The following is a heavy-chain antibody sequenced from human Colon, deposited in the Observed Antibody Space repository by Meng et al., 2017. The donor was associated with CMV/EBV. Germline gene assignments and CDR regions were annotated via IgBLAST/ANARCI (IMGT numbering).Heavy chain of an antibody. J-gene: IGHJ6*02. D-gene: IGHD2-15*01. Sequence: LTRAASGFTFSHAWMSWVRQAPGKGLEWVGRIKSKTDGGTTDYAAPVKGRFTISRDDSKNTLYLQMNSLKTEDTAVYYCTTDPSVVVVAATVYYYGMDVWGQGTTVTVSS. CDR1: GFTFSHAW. CDR3: TTDPSVVVVAATVYYYGMDV. CDR2: IKSKTDGGTT. V-gene: IGHV3-15*01.